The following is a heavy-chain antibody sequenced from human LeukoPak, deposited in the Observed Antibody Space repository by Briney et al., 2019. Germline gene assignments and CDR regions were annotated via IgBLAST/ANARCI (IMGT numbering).Heavy chain of an antibody. Sequence: PSETLSLTCAVYGGSFSGYSWTWIRQPPGKGLEWIGEMSHSGYPNYNPSLKSRVAISVDTSKNQFSLKLSSVTAADTAVYYCARGRSRGYSYGFVYWGQGTLVTVSS. CDR3: ARGRSRGYSYGFVY. V-gene: IGHV4-34*01. D-gene: IGHD5-18*01. J-gene: IGHJ4*02. CDR2: MSHSGYP. CDR1: GGSFSGYS.